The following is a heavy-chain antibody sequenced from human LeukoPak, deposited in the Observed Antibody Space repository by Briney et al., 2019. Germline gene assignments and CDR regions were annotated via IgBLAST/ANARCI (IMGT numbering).Heavy chain of an antibody. Sequence: GGSLRPPCAASGFTFSSYEMNWVRQAPGKGLEWVSYIRSSGSTIYYADSVKGRFTIYRDNAKNSLYLQMNRLRAEDTAVYYCAREKGYGDYGDAFEIWGQGTMVTVSS. CDR1: GFTFSSYE. CDR3: AREKGYGDYGDAFEI. J-gene: IGHJ3*02. D-gene: IGHD4-17*01. V-gene: IGHV3-48*03. CDR2: IRSSGSTI.